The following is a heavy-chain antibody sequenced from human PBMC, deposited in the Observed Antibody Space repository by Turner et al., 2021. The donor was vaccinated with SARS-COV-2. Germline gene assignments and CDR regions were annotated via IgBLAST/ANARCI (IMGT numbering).Heavy chain of an antibody. V-gene: IGHV3-23*01. CDR1: GFTFSSYA. J-gene: IGHJ4*02. CDR2: ISGSGGSR. Sequence: QLLESGGGLVQPGGSLRLYCVASGFTFSSYAMRWVRQATGKGLEWVSVISGSGGSRYYADSVKGRFTISRDNSKNTLYLQMNSLRAEDTAVYYCAKADRVMIVVVITLFDYWGQGTLVTVSS. CDR3: AKADRVMIVVVITLFDY. D-gene: IGHD3-22*01.